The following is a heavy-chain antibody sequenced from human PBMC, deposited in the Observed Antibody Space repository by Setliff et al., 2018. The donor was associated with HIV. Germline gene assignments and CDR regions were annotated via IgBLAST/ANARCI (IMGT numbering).Heavy chain of an antibody. D-gene: IGHD6-13*01. V-gene: IGHV4-39*01. J-gene: IGHJ4*02. Sequence: PSETMSLTGTGAGGSRSSSSYFWGWARQPPGKGLEWIGILYYGGNTFYNPSLKSRVTISVDTSKNQLSLDLSSVTASLTAGYSVSTAPGISYFDYWGQGALVPLSS. CDR1: GGSRSSSSYF. CDR2: LYYGGNT. CDR3: STAPGISYFDY.